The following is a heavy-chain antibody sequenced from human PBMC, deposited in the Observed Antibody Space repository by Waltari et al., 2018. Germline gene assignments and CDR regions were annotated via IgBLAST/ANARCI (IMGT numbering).Heavy chain of an antibody. V-gene: IGHV3-23*03. CDR2: IYSGGST. CDR1: GFTFSSYA. CDR3: AKVADV. J-gene: IGHJ6*04. D-gene: IGHD2-15*01. Sequence: EVQLLESGGGLVQPGGSLRLSCAASGFTFSSYAMSWVRQAPGKGLEWVSVIYSGGSTYYADSVKGRFTISRDNSKNTLYLQMNSLRAEDTAVYYCAKVADVWGKGTTVTVSS.